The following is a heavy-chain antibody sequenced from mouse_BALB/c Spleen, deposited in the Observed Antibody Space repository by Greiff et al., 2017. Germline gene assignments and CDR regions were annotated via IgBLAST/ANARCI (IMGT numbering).Heavy chain of an antibody. Sequence: VQLQQSGPELVKPGASVKMSCKASGYTFTSYVMHWVKQKPGQGLEWIGYINPYNDGTKYNEKFKGKATLTSDKSSSTAYMELSSLTSEDSAVYYCARHYGYPIYAMDYWGQGTSVTVSS. V-gene: IGHV1-14*01. CDR2: INPYNDGT. CDR3: ARHYGYPIYAMDY. CDR1: GYTFTSYV. D-gene: IGHD1-2*01. J-gene: IGHJ4*01.